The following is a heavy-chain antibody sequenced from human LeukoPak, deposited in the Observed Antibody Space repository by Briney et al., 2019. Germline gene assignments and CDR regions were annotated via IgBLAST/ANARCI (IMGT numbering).Heavy chain of an antibody. Sequence: GGSLRLSCAASGFTFSSYAMSWVRQAPGKGLVWVSRINSDGINTSYADSVKGRFTISRDNAKNTLNLQMNSLRAEDTAVYYCARDLGQYYDTSDNWFDPWGQGTLVTVSS. D-gene: IGHD3-22*01. CDR1: GFTFSSYA. CDR3: ARDLGQYYDTSDNWFDP. J-gene: IGHJ5*02. V-gene: IGHV3-74*01. CDR2: INSDGINT.